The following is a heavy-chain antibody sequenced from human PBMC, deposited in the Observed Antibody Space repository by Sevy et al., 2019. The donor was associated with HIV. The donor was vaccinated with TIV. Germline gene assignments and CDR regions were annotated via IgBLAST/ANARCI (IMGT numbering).Heavy chain of an antibody. CDR1: GYTLSDLS. V-gene: IGHV1-24*01. Sequence: ASVKVSCKVSGYTLSDLSMYWVRQAPGKGLEWMGGFDPEDSETIYAQKFQGRVTMTEDTSTDTAYMELSSLRSEDTAVYYCATLEYFYDTSGYSSGDYWGQGTLVTVSS. D-gene: IGHD3-22*01. CDR2: FDPEDSET. CDR3: ATLEYFYDTSGYSSGDY. J-gene: IGHJ4*02.